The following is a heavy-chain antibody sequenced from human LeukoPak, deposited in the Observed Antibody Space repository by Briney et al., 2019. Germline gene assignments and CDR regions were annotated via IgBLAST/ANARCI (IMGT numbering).Heavy chain of an antibody. V-gene: IGHV4-59*01. CDR1: GGSISSYY. CDR3: ARAGYSSSWPDAFDI. CDR2: IYYSGST. Sequence: SETLSLTCTVSGGSISSYYWSWIRQPLGKGLEWIGYIYYSGSTNYNPSLKSRVTISVDTSKNQFSLKLSSVTAADTAVYYCARAGYSSSWPDAFDIWGQGTMVTVSS. D-gene: IGHD6-13*01. J-gene: IGHJ3*02.